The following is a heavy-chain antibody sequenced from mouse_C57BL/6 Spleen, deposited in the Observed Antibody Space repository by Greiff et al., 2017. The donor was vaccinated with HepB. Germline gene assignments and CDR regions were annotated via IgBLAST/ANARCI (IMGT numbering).Heavy chain of an antibody. Sequence: VQLQQPGAELVRPGSSVKLSCKASGYTFTSYWMDWVKQRPGQGLEWIGNIYPSDSETHYNQKFKDKATLTVDKSSSTAYMQLSSLTSEDSAVYYCARGYYGSRGAWFAYWGQGTLVTVSA. V-gene: IGHV1-61*01. CDR3: ARGYYGSRGAWFAY. CDR1: GYTFTSYW. D-gene: IGHD1-1*01. J-gene: IGHJ3*01. CDR2: IYPSDSET.